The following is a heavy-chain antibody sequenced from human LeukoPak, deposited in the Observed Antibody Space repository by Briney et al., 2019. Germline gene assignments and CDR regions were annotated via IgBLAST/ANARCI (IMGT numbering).Heavy chain of an antibody. Sequence: GASVKVSCKASGYTFINYGISWVRQAPGQGLECMGWISVYNGNTNYAQKLQGRVTMTTDTSTSTAYMELRSLRSDDTAVYYCARVEVDYGDYRDYRALDYSYYYMDVWGRGTTVTVSS. J-gene: IGHJ6*03. CDR1: GYTFINYG. V-gene: IGHV1-18*01. CDR3: ARVEVDYGDYRDYRALDYSYYYMDV. D-gene: IGHD4-17*01. CDR2: ISVYNGNT.